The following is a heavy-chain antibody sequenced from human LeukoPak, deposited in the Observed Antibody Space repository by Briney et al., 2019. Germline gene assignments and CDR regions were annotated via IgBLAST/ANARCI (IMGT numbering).Heavy chain of an antibody. V-gene: IGHV1-2*02. CDR1: GYTFTGYY. CDR3: ARDPGFGGSYSDY. J-gene: IGHJ4*02. CDR2: INPNSGGT. D-gene: IGHD1-26*01. Sequence: ASVKVSCKASGYTFTGYYMHWVRQAPGQGLEWMGWINPNSGGTNYAQKFQGRVTMTRATSISTAYMELSRLRSDDTAVYYCARDPGFGGSYSDYWGQGTLVTVSS.